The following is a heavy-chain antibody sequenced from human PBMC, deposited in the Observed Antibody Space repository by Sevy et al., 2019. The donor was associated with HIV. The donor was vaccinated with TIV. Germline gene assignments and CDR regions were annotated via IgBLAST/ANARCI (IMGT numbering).Heavy chain of an antibody. CDR3: AAEDMTTFGGLLRVFNI. CDR2: IVVGSGVT. Sequence: ASVKVSCKASGFTFSSSAVQLVRQARGQRLEWIGWIVVGSGVTNYAQKFQERVTIKRDMSTSTAYMEVSSLRSEDTAVYYCAAEDMTTFGGLLRVFNIWGQGTMVTVSS. V-gene: IGHV1-58*01. CDR1: GFTFSSSA. D-gene: IGHD3-16*01. J-gene: IGHJ3*02.